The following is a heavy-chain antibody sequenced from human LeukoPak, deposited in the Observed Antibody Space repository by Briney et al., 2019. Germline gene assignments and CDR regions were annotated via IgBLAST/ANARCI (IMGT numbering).Heavy chain of an antibody. Sequence: GRSLRLSCAASGFTFSSYGMHWVRQAPGKGLEWVAVISFDGSNKYYAGSVKGRFTISRDNSRNTLYLQMNSLRAEDTAVYYCAKDLSGIQDYYYGMDVWGKGTTVTASS. V-gene: IGHV3-30*18. CDR2: ISFDGSNK. CDR3: AKDLSGIQDYYYGMDV. J-gene: IGHJ6*04. D-gene: IGHD6-13*01. CDR1: GFTFSSYG.